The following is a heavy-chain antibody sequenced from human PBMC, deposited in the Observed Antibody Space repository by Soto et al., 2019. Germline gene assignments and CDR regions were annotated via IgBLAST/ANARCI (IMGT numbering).Heavy chain of an antibody. D-gene: IGHD5-18*01. J-gene: IGHJ5*02. CDR2: INPNSGVT. CDR1: GYTFTAYY. CDR3: ARGELDSAPFAP. Sequence: QVQLVQSGAEVKRPGASVKVSCKTSGYTFTAYYIHWVRQAPGQGLEWMGWINPNSGVTKSTQKFEGRVTMTGDTSIRTVYMQLSLTADDTAVYYCARGELDSAPFAPWGQGTLVSV. V-gene: IGHV1-2*02.